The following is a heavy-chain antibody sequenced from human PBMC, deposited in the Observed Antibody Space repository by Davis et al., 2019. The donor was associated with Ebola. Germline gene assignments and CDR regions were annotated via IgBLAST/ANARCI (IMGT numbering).Heavy chain of an antibody. Sequence: GESLKISCAASGFIFSDSYMSWIRQAPGKGLEWVSTLGTSADTYYADSVKGRFTISRDNYKNTLYLQMNGLRVEDTAIYYCAKDNRNIWSEVWGQGTMVTVSS. CDR1: GFIFSDSY. D-gene: IGHD2/OR15-2a*01. CDR2: LGTSADT. CDR3: AKDNRNIWSEV. V-gene: IGHV3-69-1*01. J-gene: IGHJ3*01.